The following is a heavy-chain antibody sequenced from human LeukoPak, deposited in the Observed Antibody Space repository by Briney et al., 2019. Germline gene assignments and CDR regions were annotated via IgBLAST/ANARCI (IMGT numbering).Heavy chain of an antibody. J-gene: IGHJ6*02. CDR3: ARGGSGWSYYYYGMDV. D-gene: IGHD6-19*01. Sequence: PGGSLRLSCAASGFTFSSYSMNWVRQAPGKGLEWVSSISSSSSYIYYADSVKGRFTISRDNAKNSLYLQMNSLRAEDTAVYYCARGGSGWSYYYYGMDVWGQGTTVIVSS. V-gene: IGHV3-21*01. CDR1: GFTFSSYS. CDR2: ISSSSSYI.